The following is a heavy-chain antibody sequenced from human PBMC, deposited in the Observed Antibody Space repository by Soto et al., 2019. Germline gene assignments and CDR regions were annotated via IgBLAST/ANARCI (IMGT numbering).Heavy chain of an antibody. CDR1: GGTFSSYA. CDR3: ARGYYDSSGYYYVNFDY. CDR2: MIPIFGTA. J-gene: IGHJ4*02. V-gene: IGHV1-69*01. Sequence: QVQLVQSGAEVKKPGSSVKVSCKASGGTFSSYAISWVRQAPGQGREWIGGMIPIFGTANDAQKFKGRVTIPADESTSTAYMELSSLRSEDTAVYYCARGYYDSSGYYYVNFDYWGQGTLVTVSS. D-gene: IGHD3-22*01.